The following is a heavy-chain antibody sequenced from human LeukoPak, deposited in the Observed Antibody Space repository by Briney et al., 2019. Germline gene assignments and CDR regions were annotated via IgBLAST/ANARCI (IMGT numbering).Heavy chain of an antibody. CDR2: ISYGGSNK. V-gene: IGHV3-30-3*01. Sequence: GGSLRLSCAASGFIFSSYAMHWVRQAPGKGLEWVAVISYGGSNKYYADSVKGRFTISRDNSKNTLYLQMNSLRAEDTAVYYCARGVVVAATFDYWGQGTLVTVSS. D-gene: IGHD2-15*01. J-gene: IGHJ4*02. CDR3: ARGVVVAATFDY. CDR1: GFIFSSYA.